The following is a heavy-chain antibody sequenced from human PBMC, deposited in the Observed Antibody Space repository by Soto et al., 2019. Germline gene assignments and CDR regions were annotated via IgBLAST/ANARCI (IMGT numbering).Heavy chain of an antibody. Sequence: QVQLVESGGGVVQPGRSLRLSCAASGFTFSTYGMHWVRQAPGKELEWVAAISYHGSNKYYADSVKGRFTVSRDNSKNTLYLQMHSLRAEDTAVYYCAQEYPSSVSDLCYFDYWGPGTLVTVSS. V-gene: IGHV3-30*18. D-gene: IGHD3-10*01. CDR1: GFTFSTYG. CDR3: AQEYPSSVSDLCYFDY. J-gene: IGHJ4*02. CDR2: ISYHGSNK.